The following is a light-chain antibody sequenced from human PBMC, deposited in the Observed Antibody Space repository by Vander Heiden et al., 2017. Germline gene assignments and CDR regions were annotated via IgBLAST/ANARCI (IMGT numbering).Light chain of an antibody. Sequence: DIQMTQSPSSLSASVGDRVTITCQASQDISNYLNWYPQKPGKAPKLLIYDASNLETGVPSRFSGSGSGTDFTFTISSLQPEDIATYYCQQYDNFPFTFGPGTKVDIK. CDR1: QDISNY. CDR3: QQYDNFPFT. J-gene: IGKJ3*01. V-gene: IGKV1-33*01. CDR2: DAS.